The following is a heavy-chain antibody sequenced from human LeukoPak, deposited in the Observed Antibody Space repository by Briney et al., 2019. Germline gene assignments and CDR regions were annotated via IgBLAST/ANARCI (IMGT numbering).Heavy chain of an antibody. Sequence: GGSLRLSCAASGFTFSTYWMSWVRQAPGKGLEWVANMKQDGSDKYYVDSVKGRFTISRDNSKNTLYLQMNSLRAEDTAVYYCAKDVNSGYDWADAFDIWGQGTMVTVSS. CDR3: AKDVNSGYDWADAFDI. CDR1: GFTFSTYW. CDR2: MKQDGSDK. V-gene: IGHV3-7*05. D-gene: IGHD5-12*01. J-gene: IGHJ3*02.